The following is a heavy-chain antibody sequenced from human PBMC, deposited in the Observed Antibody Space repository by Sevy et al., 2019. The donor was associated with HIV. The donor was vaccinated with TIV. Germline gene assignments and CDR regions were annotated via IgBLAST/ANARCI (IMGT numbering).Heavy chain of an antibody. D-gene: IGHD1-20*01. Sequence: GGSLRLSCAASGFTFSTYWMSWVRQAPGKGLEWVGRIKSKTDGGTTDYAAPVKGRFTISRDDSKNTLYLQMNSLKTEDTAVYYCTTVPYNWNYYYYYGMDVWGQGTTVTVSS. CDR2: IKSKTDGGTT. CDR3: TTVPYNWNYYYYYGMDV. CDR1: GFTFSTYW. J-gene: IGHJ6*02. V-gene: IGHV3-15*01.